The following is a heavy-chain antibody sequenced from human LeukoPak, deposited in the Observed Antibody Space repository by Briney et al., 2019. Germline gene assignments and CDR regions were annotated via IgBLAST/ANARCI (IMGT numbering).Heavy chain of an antibody. J-gene: IGHJ2*01. V-gene: IGHV4-59*08. CDR2: IYYSGST. CDR3: ARLDSWGGWSFDL. CDR1: GGSISSYY. D-gene: IGHD7-27*01. Sequence: SETLSLTCSVSGGSISSYYWSWIRQSPGRGLEYIGYIYYSGSTNYNPSLKSRVTMSVDTSKSHFSLKLISVTAADTAVYYCARLDSWGGWSFDLWGRGTVDTVSS.